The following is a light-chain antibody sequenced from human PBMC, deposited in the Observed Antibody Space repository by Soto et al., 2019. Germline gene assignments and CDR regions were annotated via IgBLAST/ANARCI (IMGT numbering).Light chain of an antibody. V-gene: IGLV2-14*01. CDR2: DVS. Sequence: QSVLTQPASVSGSPGQSITISCTGNSSDVGGYNYVSWYQQHPGKAPKLMIYDVSNRPSGVSNRFSGSKSGNTASLTISGLQAEDEADYYCSSYTSSNTLYVFGTGTKLTVL. CDR1: SSDVGGYNY. J-gene: IGLJ1*01. CDR3: SSYTSSNTLYV.